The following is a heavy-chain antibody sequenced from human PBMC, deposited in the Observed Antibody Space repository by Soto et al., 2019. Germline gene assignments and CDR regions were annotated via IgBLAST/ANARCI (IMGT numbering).Heavy chain of an antibody. D-gene: IGHD3-10*01. Sequence: QVQLVESGGGVVQPGRSLRLSCAASGFTFSSYGMHWVRQAPGKGLEWVAVIWYDGSNKYYADSVKGRFTISRDNPKNTLYLQMNSLRAEDTAVYYCAREGRINGADDWGQGTLVTVSS. CDR2: IWYDGSNK. CDR1: GFTFSSYG. V-gene: IGHV3-33*01. J-gene: IGHJ4*02. CDR3: AREGRINGADD.